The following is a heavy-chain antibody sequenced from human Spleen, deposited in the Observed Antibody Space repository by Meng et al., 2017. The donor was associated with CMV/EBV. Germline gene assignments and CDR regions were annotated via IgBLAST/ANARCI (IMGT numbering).Heavy chain of an antibody. Sequence: GSLRLSCTVSGGSISSSSYFWGWIRQPPGKGLEWIGSIYYSGSTYYNPSLKSRVTISVDTSKNQFSLKLSSVTAADTAVYYCASRNCSSTSCYVPDAFDIWGQGTMVTVSS. D-gene: IGHD2-2*01. CDR1: GGSISSSSYF. CDR2: IYYSGST. J-gene: IGHJ3*02. V-gene: IGHV4-39*01. CDR3: ASRNCSSTSCYVPDAFDI.